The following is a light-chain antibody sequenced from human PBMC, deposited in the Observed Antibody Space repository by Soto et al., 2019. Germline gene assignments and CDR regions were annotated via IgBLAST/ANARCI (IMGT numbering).Light chain of an antibody. CDR2: AAS. J-gene: IGKJ3*01. V-gene: IGKV1-39*01. Sequence: DIQMTQSPSSLSASVGDRVTITCRASQNISSYLNWYQQKPGKAPKLLIYAASSLQSGVPSRFSGSGSGTDFTLTISSLQPEDFATYYCQQSYSTVFTFGPGTKVDIK. CDR1: QNISSY. CDR3: QQSYSTVFT.